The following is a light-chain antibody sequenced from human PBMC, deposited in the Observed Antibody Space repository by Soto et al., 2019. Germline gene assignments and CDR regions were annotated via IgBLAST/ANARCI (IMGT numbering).Light chain of an antibody. V-gene: IGKV3-15*01. Sequence: EIVMTQSPGTLSVSPGEGATLSCRAGQGVTTNFAWYQQKSGQSPRLLIYDVSIRATGVPARFSGTGSETDFTLTISGLQSEDSAVYFCQQYNNWPFSVGQGTRREIK. CDR3: QQYNNWPFS. CDR2: DVS. J-gene: IGKJ5*01. CDR1: QGVTTN.